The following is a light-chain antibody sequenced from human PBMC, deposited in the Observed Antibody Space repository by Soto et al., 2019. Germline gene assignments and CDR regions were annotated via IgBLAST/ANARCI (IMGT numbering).Light chain of an antibody. CDR1: QSVRSN. CDR2: GAS. CDR3: QQYDNWPPLT. Sequence: EVVMTQSPATLSVSPGERVTLSCRASQSVRSNLAWYLQKPGQAPRLLIYGASTRATGIPARFSGSGSGTEFTLTLSSLQSEDFAVYYCQQYDNWPPLTFGGGTKVEIK. V-gene: IGKV3-15*01. J-gene: IGKJ4*01.